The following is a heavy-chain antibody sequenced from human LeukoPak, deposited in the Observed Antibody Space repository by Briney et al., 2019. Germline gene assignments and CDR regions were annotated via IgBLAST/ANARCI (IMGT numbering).Heavy chain of an antibody. V-gene: IGHV4-34*01. CDR3: ARGSDFWSRQFDY. J-gene: IGHJ4*02. CDR1: GGSFSGYY. CDR2: INHSGST. Sequence: PSETLSLTCAVYGGSFSGYYWSWIRQPPGKGLEWSGEINHSGSTNYNPSLKSRVTISVDTSKNQFSLKLSSVTAADTAVYYCARGSDFWSRQFDYWGQGTLVTVSS. D-gene: IGHD3-3*01.